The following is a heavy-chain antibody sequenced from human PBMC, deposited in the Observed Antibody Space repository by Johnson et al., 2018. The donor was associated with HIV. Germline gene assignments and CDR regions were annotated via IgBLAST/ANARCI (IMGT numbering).Heavy chain of an antibody. D-gene: IGHD6-6*01. CDR1: GFTFSDHW. J-gene: IGHJ3*02. CDR3: ARAQLLADDAFNN. Sequence: VQLVECGGGLVQPGGSLRLSCGASGFTFSDHWMQWVRQAPGKGLVWVSRINGDGSRTSYADSVKGRFTISRDNAKNTLYLQLNSLRVEDTAIYYCARAQLLADDAFNNWGQGTMVTVSS. V-gene: IGHV3-74*02. CDR2: INGDGSRT.